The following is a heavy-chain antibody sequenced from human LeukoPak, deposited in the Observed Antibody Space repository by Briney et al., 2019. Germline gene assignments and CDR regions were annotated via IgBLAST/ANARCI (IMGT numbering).Heavy chain of an antibody. Sequence: PGGSLRLSCAASGFTVSSNYMRWVRQAPGKGLEWVSVIYSGGSTYYADSVKGRFTISRDNSKNTLYLQMNSLRAEDTAVYYCARDVSGGYDPGYFDYWGQGTLVTVSS. V-gene: IGHV3-53*01. CDR2: IYSGGST. D-gene: IGHD5-12*01. CDR1: GFTVSSNY. J-gene: IGHJ4*02. CDR3: ARDVSGGYDPGYFDY.